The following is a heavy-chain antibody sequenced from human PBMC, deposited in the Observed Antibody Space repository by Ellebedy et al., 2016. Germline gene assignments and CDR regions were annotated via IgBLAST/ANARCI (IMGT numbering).Heavy chain of an antibody. D-gene: IGHD4-23*01. CDR3: AHKDGGSYSGMDV. V-gene: IGHV2-5*01. J-gene: IGHJ6*02. CDR2: IYGNDDK. Sequence: SGPTLVKPTQTLTLTCTFSGFSLDTDKVVVGWIRQPPGGALEWLSFIYGNDDKRYSPALKSRLTITKDTSKNQVVLIVANMDPVDTATYYCAHKDGGSYSGMDVWGQGTTVTVSS. CDR1: GFSLDTDKVV.